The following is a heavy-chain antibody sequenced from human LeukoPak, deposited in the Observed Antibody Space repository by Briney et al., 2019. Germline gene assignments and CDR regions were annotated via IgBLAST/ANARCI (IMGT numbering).Heavy chain of an antibody. CDR2: ISSSISVI. Sequence: PGGSLRLSCAASGFTFSSYSMNWVRQAPGKGLEWVSYISSSISVIYYADSVKGRFTISRDNAKNSLYLQMNSLRDEDTAVYYCARGGMGIQLWSFDYWGQGTLVTVSS. CDR1: GFTFSSYS. V-gene: IGHV3-48*02. D-gene: IGHD5-18*01. J-gene: IGHJ4*02. CDR3: ARGGMGIQLWSFDY.